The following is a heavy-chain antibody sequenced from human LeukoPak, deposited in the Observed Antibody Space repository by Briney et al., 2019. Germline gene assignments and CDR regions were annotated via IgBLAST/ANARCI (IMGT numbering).Heavy chain of an antibody. CDR2: IKGDGSET. J-gene: IGHJ4*02. CDR3: ARDSVAALDY. V-gene: IGHV3-7*01. Sequence: PGGSLRLSCVASGFTFSRPWMDWVRQAPGKGLEWVANIKGDGSETHYVDSAKGRFTISRDNAKNYLYLQMNSLRAQDTAVYYCARDSVAALDYWGQGTLVTVSS. D-gene: IGHD6-6*01. CDR1: GFTFSRPW.